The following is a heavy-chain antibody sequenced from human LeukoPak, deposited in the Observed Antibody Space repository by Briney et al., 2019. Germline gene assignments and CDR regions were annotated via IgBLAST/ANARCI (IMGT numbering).Heavy chain of an antibody. CDR2: INHSGST. Sequence: PSETLSLTCAVYGGSFSGYYWSWIRQPPGKGLEWIGEINHSGSTNYNPSLKSRVTISVDTSKNQFSLKLSSVTAADTSVYYCARDPSGSYWGYWGQGTLVTVSS. CDR1: GGSFSGYY. CDR3: ARDPSGSYWGY. V-gene: IGHV4-34*01. J-gene: IGHJ4*02. D-gene: IGHD1-26*01.